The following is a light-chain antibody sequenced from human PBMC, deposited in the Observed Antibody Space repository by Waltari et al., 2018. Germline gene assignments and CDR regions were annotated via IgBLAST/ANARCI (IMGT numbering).Light chain of an antibody. CDR1: QSISTY. CDR3: QQNYRALT. CDR2: TAS. J-gene: IGKJ4*01. V-gene: IGKV1-39*01. Sequence: DIQMTQSPSSLSASVGDRVTITCRASQSISTYLNWYQQKTGKAPKLLIYTASSLQSGVPSRFSGSGSGTDFTLTIRSLQPEDFATYYCQQNYRALTFGGGTKVEIK.